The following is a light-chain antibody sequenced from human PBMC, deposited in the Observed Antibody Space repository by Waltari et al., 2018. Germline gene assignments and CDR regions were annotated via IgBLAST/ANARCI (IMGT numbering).Light chain of an antibody. CDR2: DVS. CDR1: SSDVGGYRS. CDR3: CSHAGSYVI. Sequence: QSALTQPRSVSGSPGQSVTISCTGTSSDVGGYRSVSWYHQHPGKAPKLMIYDVSERPSGVPVRCSGSKSGNPASLTISGLQAEYEADYYCCSHAGSYVIFGGGTKLTVL. J-gene: IGLJ2*01. V-gene: IGLV2-11*01.